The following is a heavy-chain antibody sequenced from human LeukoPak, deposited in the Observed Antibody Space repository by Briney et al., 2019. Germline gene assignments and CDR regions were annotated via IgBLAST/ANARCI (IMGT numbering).Heavy chain of an antibody. CDR3: ARDPVGYCSGGSCWTRGWFDP. CDR2: TYYRSKWYN. Sequence: SQTLSLTCAISGDSVSSNSAAWNWIRQSPSRGLEWLGRTYYRSKWYNDYAVSVKSRITINPDTSKNQFSLQLNSVAPEDTAVYYCARDPVGYCSGGSCWTRGWFDPWGQGTLVTVSS. D-gene: IGHD2-15*01. J-gene: IGHJ5*02. V-gene: IGHV6-1*01. CDR1: GDSVSSNSAA.